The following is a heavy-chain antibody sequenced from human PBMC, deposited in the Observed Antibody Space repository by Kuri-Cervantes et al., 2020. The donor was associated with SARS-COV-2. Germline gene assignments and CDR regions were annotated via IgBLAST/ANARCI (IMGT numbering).Heavy chain of an antibody. CDR2: IWYDGSNK. CDR1: GFTVSSNY. Sequence: GGSLRLSCAASGFTVSSNYMSWVRQAPGKGLEWVAVIWYDGSNKYYADSVKGRFTISRDNSKNTLYLQMNSLRAEDTAVYYCARGPYSSSTFDYWGQGTLVTVSS. V-gene: IGHV3-33*08. D-gene: IGHD6-6*01. J-gene: IGHJ4*02. CDR3: ARGPYSSSTFDY.